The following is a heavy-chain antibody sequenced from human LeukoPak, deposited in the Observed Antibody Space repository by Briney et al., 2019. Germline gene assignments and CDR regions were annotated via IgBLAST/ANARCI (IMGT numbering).Heavy chain of an antibody. J-gene: IGHJ2*01. Sequence: SETLSLTCTVSGGSISSSSYYWGWIRQPPGKGLEWIGSIYYSGSTYYNPSLKSRVTISVDTSKNQFSLKLSSVTAADTAVYYCARRPSDFWSGYLAGYFDLWGRGTLVTVSS. CDR2: IYYSGST. V-gene: IGHV4-39*01. D-gene: IGHD3-3*01. CDR3: ARRPSDFWSGYLAGYFDL. CDR1: GGSISSSSYY.